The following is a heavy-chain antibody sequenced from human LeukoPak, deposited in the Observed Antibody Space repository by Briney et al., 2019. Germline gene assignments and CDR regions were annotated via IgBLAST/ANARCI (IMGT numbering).Heavy chain of an antibody. CDR1: GGSYNGYY. V-gene: IGHV4-34*01. J-gene: IGHJ3*02. CDR2: IHYSGAT. Sequence: SETLSRNCAVSGGSYNGYYWAWIRQSPGKGLEWIGEIHYSGATSYSPSVKRRATIFADTSNNRFSLRLTSVTAADTAVYYCARGVLSVYYFDIWGQGSVVTVSS. D-gene: IGHD3-10*01. CDR3: ARGVLSVYYFDI.